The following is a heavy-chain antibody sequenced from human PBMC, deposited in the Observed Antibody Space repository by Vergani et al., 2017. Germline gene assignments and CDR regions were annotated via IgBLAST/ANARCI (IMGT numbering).Heavy chain of an antibody. D-gene: IGHD6-13*01. CDR3: ARRRAAAAGYYYYGMDV. V-gene: IGHV4-59*01. CDR1: GAAIKDFY. CDR2: VYYTGST. Sequence: QVQLQESGPGLVKPSETLSLTCTVSGAAIKDFYWSWFRQPPGKGLEWIGYVYYTGSTTYNPSLKSRVTISVDTSNNQFSLRMTSLTAADTAIYYCARRRAAAAGYYYYGMDVWGQGTTVTVSS. J-gene: IGHJ6*02.